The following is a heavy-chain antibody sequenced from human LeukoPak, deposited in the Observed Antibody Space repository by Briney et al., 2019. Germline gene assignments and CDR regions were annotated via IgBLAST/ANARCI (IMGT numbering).Heavy chain of an antibody. CDR2: IRSSSSTI. D-gene: IGHD3-9*01. CDR3: GRDGVNSDRSMGPFDP. V-gene: IGHV3-48*04. CDR1: GFTFSSYS. Sequence: GGSLRLSCAASGFTFSSYSMNWVRQAPGEGLEWVSYIRSSSSTIYYADSVKGRFTISRDNAKNSLYLQMNSLRAEDTAVYYCGRDGVNSDRSMGPFDPWGQGTQVTVSS. J-gene: IGHJ5*02.